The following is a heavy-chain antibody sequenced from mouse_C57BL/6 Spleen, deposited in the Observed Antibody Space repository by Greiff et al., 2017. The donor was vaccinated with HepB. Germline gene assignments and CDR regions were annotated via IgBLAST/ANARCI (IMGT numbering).Heavy chain of an antibody. CDR1: GYSFTSYY. Sequence: VQLQQSGPELVKPGASVKISCKASGYSFTSYYIHWVKQRPGQGLEWIGWIYPGSGNTKYNEKFKGKATLTADTSSSTAYMQLSSLTSEDSAVYYCARMAYGSSYDYWGQGTTLTVSS. V-gene: IGHV1-66*01. J-gene: IGHJ2*01. CDR2: IYPGSGNT. D-gene: IGHD1-1*01. CDR3: ARMAYGSSYDY.